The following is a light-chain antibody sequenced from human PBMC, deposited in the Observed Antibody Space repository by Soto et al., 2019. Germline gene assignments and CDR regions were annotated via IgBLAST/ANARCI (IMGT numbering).Light chain of an antibody. J-gene: IGKJ4*01. V-gene: IGKV1-33*01. CDR2: DAS. CDR1: QDISNY. CDR3: QQYDNLPPKLT. Sequence: IPITPSPSSLSASLGDRGTIPLQGIQDISNYLNWYQQKPGKAPKLLIYDASNLETGVPSRFSGSGSGTDFTFTISSLQPEDIATYYCQQYDNLPPKLTFGGGTKVDIK.